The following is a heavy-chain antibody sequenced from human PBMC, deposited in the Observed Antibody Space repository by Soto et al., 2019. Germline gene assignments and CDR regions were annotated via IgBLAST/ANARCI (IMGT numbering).Heavy chain of an antibody. CDR2: IIPIFGTA. Sequence: GXSVKVSCKASGGTFSSYAISWVRQAPVQGLEWMGGIIPIFGTANYAQKFQGRVTITADESTSTAYMELSSLRSEDTAVYYCAMKYCSSTSCVGPLWFDPWGQGTLVTVSS. V-gene: IGHV1-69*13. J-gene: IGHJ5*02. CDR3: AMKYCSSTSCVGPLWFDP. D-gene: IGHD2-2*01. CDR1: GGTFSSYA.